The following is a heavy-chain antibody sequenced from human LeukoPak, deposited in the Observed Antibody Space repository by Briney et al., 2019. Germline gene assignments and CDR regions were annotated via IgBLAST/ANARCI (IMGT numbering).Heavy chain of an antibody. CDR2: IYYSGST. Sequence: SETLSLTCTISGGSISSGDYYWSWIRQPPGKGLEWIGYIYYSGSTYYNPSPKSRVTISVDTSKNQFSLKLSSVTAADTAVYYCASSSTSWFDYWGQGTLVTVSS. V-gene: IGHV4-30-4*01. D-gene: IGHD2-2*01. CDR3: ASSSTSWFDY. J-gene: IGHJ4*02. CDR1: GGSISSGDYY.